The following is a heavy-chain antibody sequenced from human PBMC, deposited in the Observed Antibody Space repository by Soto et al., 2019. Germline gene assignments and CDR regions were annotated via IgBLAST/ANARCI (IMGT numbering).Heavy chain of an antibody. J-gene: IGHJ4*02. CDR2: IYHTGST. D-gene: IGHD6-19*01. Sequence: QVQLQESGPGLVKPSETLSLTCSVSAGSLSNYYWTWIRQSPGMGLEWIGEIYHTGSTKYNPSLNCRVATSVALSNTQFPLTLRSVPPADTAVYYCARRGRRSGLSFLPYFDLWGQGTLITVSS. V-gene: IGHV4-59*03. CDR3: ARRGRRSGLSFLPYFDL. CDR1: AGSLSNYY.